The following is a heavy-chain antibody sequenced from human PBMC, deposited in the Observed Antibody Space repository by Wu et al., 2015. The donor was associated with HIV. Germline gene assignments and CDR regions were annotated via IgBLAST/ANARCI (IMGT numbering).Heavy chain of an antibody. CDR1: GYTFTGYY. Sequence: QVQLVQSGAEVKKPGASVKVSCKASGYTFTGYYMHWVRQAPGQGLEWMGWINPNSGGTNYAQKFQGRVTMTRDTSISTAYMELSRLRSDDTAVYYCARVAVGATTPYYFDYWGQGTLVTVSS. D-gene: IGHD1-26*01. V-gene: IGHV1-2*02. J-gene: IGHJ4*02. CDR2: INPNSGGT. CDR3: ARVAVGATTPYYFDY.